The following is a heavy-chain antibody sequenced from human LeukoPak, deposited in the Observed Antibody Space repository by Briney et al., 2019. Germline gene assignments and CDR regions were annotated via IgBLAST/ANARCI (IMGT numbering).Heavy chain of an antibody. CDR3: ARQRAYYYDSSGHYQGWFDP. Sequence: SETLSLTCTVSGGSISSSSYYWGWIRQPPGKGLEWIGSIYYSGSTYYKASLKSRVTISVDTSKNQFSLKLTSVTAADTAICYCARQRAYYYDSSGHYQGWFDPWGQGTLVTVSS. V-gene: IGHV4-39*01. CDR1: GGSISSSSYY. J-gene: IGHJ5*02. CDR2: IYYSGST. D-gene: IGHD3-22*01.